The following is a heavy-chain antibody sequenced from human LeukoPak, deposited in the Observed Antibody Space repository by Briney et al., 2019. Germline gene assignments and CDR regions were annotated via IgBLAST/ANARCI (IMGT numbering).Heavy chain of an antibody. CDR1: GYTFTGYY. D-gene: IGHD2-2*01. V-gene: IGHV1-2*06. CDR2: INPNSGGT. CDR3: ARAVGFCSSTSWPVPYYYYGMDV. J-gene: IGHJ6*02. Sequence: RASVTVSFMASGYTFTGYYMHWVRQAPGQGLEWMGRINPNSGGTNYAQKLQGGVTITRDTSISTAYIELSRLRSDDTAVYYCARAVGFCSSTSWPVPYYYYGMDVWGQGTTVTVSS.